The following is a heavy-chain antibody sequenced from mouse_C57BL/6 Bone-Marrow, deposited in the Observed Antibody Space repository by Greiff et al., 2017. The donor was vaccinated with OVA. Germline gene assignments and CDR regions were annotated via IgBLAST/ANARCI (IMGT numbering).Heavy chain of an antibody. CDR1: GFTFSDYG. D-gene: IGHD2-14*01. CDR3: ATLYYRNV. J-gene: IGHJ1*03. CDR2: ISSGSSTI. Sequence: EVKLMESGGGLVKPGGSLKLSCAASGFTFSDYGMHWVRQAPEKGLEWVAYISSGSSTIYYADTVKGRFPISRDNAKNTLFLQMTSLRSEDTAMYYCATLYYRNVWGTGTTVTVSS. V-gene: IGHV5-17*01.